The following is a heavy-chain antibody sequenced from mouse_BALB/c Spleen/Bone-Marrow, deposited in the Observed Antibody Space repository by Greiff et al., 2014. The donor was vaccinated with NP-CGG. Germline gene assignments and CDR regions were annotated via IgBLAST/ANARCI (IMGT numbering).Heavy chain of an antibody. CDR1: GYTFSSYW. D-gene: IGHD2-14*01. J-gene: IGHJ4*01. V-gene: IGHV1-9*01. CDR3: ARDYRYDYAMDY. Sequence: VMLVESGAERMKPGASVKISCKATGYTFSSYWIEWVKQRPGHGLEWIGEILPGSGTTNYNEKFEGKAKFTADTSSNTAYMQFSSLTSEDSAVYYCARDYRYDYAMDYWGQGTSVTVSS. CDR2: ILPGSGTT.